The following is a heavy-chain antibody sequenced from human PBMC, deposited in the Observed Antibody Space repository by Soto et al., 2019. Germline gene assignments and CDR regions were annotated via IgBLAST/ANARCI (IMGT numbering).Heavy chain of an antibody. CDR2: VIPMFVTA. CDR1: GCTFSSYV. CDR3: ARDRNPVNNVERYCSSTRCYWDYYNGLDV. V-gene: IGHV1-69*01. D-gene: IGHD2-2*01. Sequence: QVQLVQSGAEEKKPGSSVKVSCRASGCTFSSYVVSWVRQAPGQGLEWMAVVIPMFVTANYAQKFQGRVTITADEYTSPAYMDLSSLTSEDTPLYYCARDRNPVNNVERYCSSTRCYWDYYNGLDVWGKGTTVTVSS. J-gene: IGHJ6*04.